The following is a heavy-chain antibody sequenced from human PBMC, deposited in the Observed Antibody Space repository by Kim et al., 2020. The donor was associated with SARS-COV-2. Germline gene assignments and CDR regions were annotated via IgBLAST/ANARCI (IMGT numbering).Heavy chain of an antibody. V-gene: IGHV4-39*01. Sequence: SETLSLTCTVSGGSISSSSYYWGWIRQPPGKGLEWIGSIYYSGSTYYNPSLKSRVTISVDTSKNQFSLKLSSVTAADTAVYYCATLWFGELWGYFDYWGQGTLVTVSS. CDR1: GGSISSSSYY. CDR2: IYYSGST. CDR3: ATLWFGELWGYFDY. J-gene: IGHJ4*02. D-gene: IGHD3-10*01.